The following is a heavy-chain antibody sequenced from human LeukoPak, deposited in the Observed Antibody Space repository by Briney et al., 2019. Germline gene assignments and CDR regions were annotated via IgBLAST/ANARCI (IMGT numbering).Heavy chain of an antibody. CDR2: IYYSGIT. V-gene: IGHV4-59*01. Sequence: SETLSLTCTVSGGSISSFYWSWIRQPPGKGLEWIGYIYYSGITNYNPSLKSRVTISVDTSKNQFSLKLSSVTAADTAVYYCARGRGGGGSSNNWFDPWGQGTLVIVSS. CDR1: GGSISSFY. J-gene: IGHJ5*02. CDR3: ARGRGGGGSSNNWFDP. D-gene: IGHD2-15*01.